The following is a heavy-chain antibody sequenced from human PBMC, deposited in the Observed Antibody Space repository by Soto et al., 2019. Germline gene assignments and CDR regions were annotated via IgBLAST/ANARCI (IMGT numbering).Heavy chain of an antibody. Sequence: SVKVSCKASGGTFSSYAISWVRLAPGQGLEWMGGIIPIFGTANYAQKFQGRVTITADESTSTAYMELSSLRSEDTAVYYCARWVREYSSSSDDYWGQGTLVTVSS. V-gene: IGHV1-69*13. CDR2: IIPIFGTA. J-gene: IGHJ4*02. CDR3: ARWVREYSSSSDDY. CDR1: GGTFSSYA. D-gene: IGHD6-6*01.